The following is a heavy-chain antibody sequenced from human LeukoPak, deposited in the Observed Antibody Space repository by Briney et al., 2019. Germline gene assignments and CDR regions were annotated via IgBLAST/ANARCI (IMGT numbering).Heavy chain of an antibody. CDR3: ARDRGDSTPFDY. Sequence: PSETLSLTCTVSGGSISSYYWSWIRQPPGKGLEWIGYIYYSGSTNYYPSLKSRVTISVDTSKNQYSLKLSSVTAADTAVYYCARDRGDSTPFDYWGQGTLVTVSS. CDR1: GGSISSYY. J-gene: IGHJ4*02. V-gene: IGHV4-59*01. CDR2: IYYSGST. D-gene: IGHD4-17*01.